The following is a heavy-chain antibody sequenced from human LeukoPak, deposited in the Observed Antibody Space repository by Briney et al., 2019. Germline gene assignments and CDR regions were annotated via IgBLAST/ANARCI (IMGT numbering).Heavy chain of an antibody. CDR1: GGSISSGDHY. V-gene: IGHV4-30-4*08. CDR3: ARGRVLVPAASGWFDP. D-gene: IGHD2-2*01. J-gene: IGHJ5*02. Sequence: SQTLSLTCTVSGGSISSGDHYWSWIRQPPGKGLEWIGYIYYSGSTYYNPSLKSRVTISVDTSKNQFSLKLSSVTAADTAVYYCARGRVLVPAASGWFDPWGQGTLVTVSS. CDR2: IYYSGST.